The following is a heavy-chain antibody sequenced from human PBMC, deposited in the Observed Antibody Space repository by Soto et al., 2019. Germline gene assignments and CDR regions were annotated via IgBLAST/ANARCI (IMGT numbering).Heavy chain of an antibody. CDR3: ARVLAATKNYYYYYMDV. D-gene: IGHD2-15*01. CDR1: GYTFTSYA. V-gene: IGHV1-3*01. CDR2: INAGNGNT. J-gene: IGHJ6*03. Sequence: GASVKVSCKASGYTFTSYAMHWVRQAPGQRLEWIGWINAGNGNTKYSQKFQGRVTITRDTSASTAYMELSSLRSEDTAVYYCARVLAATKNYYYYYMDVWGKGTTVTVSS.